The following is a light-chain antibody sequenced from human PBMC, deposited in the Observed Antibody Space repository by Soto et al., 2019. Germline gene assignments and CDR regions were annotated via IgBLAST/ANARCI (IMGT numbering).Light chain of an antibody. J-gene: IGKJ5*01. Sequence: EIVLTQSPSTLSLAPWDSCTLPFRATRSVSSYLAWYQQKPGQAPRLLIYDASSRPTDIPARFSGSGSGTDFTLTISSLEPEDFALYYCQQRSNWPITFGQGTRLEIK. CDR2: DAS. V-gene: IGKV3-11*01. CDR1: RSVSSY. CDR3: QQRSNWPIT.